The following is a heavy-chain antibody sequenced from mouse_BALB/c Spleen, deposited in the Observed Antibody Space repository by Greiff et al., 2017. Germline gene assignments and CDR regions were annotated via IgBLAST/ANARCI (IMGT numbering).Heavy chain of an antibody. J-gene: IGHJ3*01. D-gene: IGHD1-1*01. CDR1: GYTFTSYW. CDR3: ARALITTVVPD. CDR2: INPSTGYT. Sequence: QVQLQQSGAELAKPGASVKMSCKASGYTFTSYWMHWVKQRPGQGLEWIGYINPSTGYTEYNQKFKDKATLTADKSSSTAYMQLSSLTSEDSAVYYCARALITTVVPDWGQGTLVTVSA. V-gene: IGHV1-7*01.